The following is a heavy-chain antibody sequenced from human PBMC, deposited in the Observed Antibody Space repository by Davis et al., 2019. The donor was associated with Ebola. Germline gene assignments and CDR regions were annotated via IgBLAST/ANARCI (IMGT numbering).Heavy chain of an antibody. V-gene: IGHV1-2*04. D-gene: IGHD6-13*01. J-gene: IGHJ5*02. CDR2: INPNSGGT. CDR3: ARGTYSSSWYVRAWFDP. CDR1: GGTFSSYA. Sequence: ASVKVSCKASGGTFSSYAISWVRQAPGQGLEWMGGINPNSGGTNYAQKFQGWVTMTRDTSISTAYMELSRLRSDDTAVYYCARGTYSSSWYVRAWFDPWGQGTLVTVSS.